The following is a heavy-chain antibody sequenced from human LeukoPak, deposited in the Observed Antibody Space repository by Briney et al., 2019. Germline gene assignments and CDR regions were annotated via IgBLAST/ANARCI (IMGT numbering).Heavy chain of an antibody. CDR3: AKDFSSSWSSDY. CDR2: ISYDGSNK. V-gene: IGHV3-30*18. D-gene: IGHD6-13*01. CDR1: GFTFSSYG. Sequence: GGSLRLSCAASGFTFSSYGMHWVRQAPGKGLEWVAVISYDGSNKYYADSVKGRFTISRDNSKNTLYLQMNSLRAEDTAVYYCAKDFSSSWSSDYWGQGTLVTVSS. J-gene: IGHJ4*02.